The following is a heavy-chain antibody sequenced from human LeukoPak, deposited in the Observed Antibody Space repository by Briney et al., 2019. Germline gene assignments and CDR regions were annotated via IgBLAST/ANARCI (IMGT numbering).Heavy chain of an antibody. CDR3: ARNLWFGESSDAFDM. D-gene: IGHD3-10*01. V-gene: IGHV1-69*13. CDR1: GGTFSSYA. CDR2: IIPIFSTA. J-gene: IGHJ3*02. Sequence: GASVKVSCKTSGGTFSSYAISWVRQAPGQGLEWMGGIIPIFSTANYAQKFQGRVTITADESTSTAYMELSSLRSEDTAVYYCARNLWFGESSDAFDMWGQGTMVTVSS.